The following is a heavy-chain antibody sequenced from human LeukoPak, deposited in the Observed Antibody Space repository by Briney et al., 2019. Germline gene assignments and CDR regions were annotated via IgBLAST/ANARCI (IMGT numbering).Heavy chain of an antibody. D-gene: IGHD4-17*01. J-gene: IGHJ4*02. CDR3: EARRLTATTEIDY. V-gene: IGHV3-53*05. CDR1: GFIVNTNY. CDR2: IYADGNT. Sequence: GGSLRLSCAASGFIVNTNYMTWVRQAPGRGLEWVSFIYADGNTYYADSVKGRFTISRDNSKNTLYLQMNSLRPEDTAVYYCEARRLTATTEIDYWGQGTLVTVSS.